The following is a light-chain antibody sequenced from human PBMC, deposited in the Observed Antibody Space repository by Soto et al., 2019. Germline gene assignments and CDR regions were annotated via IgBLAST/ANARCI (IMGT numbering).Light chain of an antibody. CDR3: QKYDTAPLT. CDR2: GAS. Sequence: DIQVTPSPSSLSTSLGDRVSITCRASRDISNYLAWYQQKPGQVLRLLISGASSLHSGVPSRFSGSRSGTDFTLTISSLQPEDIATYFCQKYDTAPLTFGGGTKVEIK. J-gene: IGKJ4*01. CDR1: RDISNY. V-gene: IGKV1-27*01.